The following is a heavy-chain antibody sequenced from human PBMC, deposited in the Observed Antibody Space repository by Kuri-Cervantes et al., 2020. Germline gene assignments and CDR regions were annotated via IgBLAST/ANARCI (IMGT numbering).Heavy chain of an antibody. D-gene: IGHD2-2*01. CDR1: GYIFANYW. Sequence: KVSCKTSGYIFANYWIAWVRQMPGKGLEWMGIIYPGGSETRYSPSFQGQVTISADRSINTAYLQWSSLKASDTATYYCARGYCTSTTCYELDVWGKGTTVTVSS. CDR2: IYPGGSET. CDR3: ARGYCTSTTCYELDV. J-gene: IGHJ6*04. V-gene: IGHV5-51*01.